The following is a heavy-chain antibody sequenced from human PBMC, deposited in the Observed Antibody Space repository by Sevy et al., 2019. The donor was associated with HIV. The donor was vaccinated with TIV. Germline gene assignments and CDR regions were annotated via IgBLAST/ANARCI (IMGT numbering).Heavy chain of an antibody. CDR3: TTADIVVVPAAIAPKYYYYGMDV. Sequence: GGSLRLSCAASGFTFSNAWMSWVRQAPGKGLERVGRIKSKTDGGTTDYAAPVKGRFTISRDDSKNTLYLQMNSLKTEDTAVYYCTTADIVVVPAAIAPKYYYYGMDVWGQGTTVTVSS. D-gene: IGHD2-2*02. CDR1: GFTFSNAW. CDR2: IKSKTDGGTT. J-gene: IGHJ6*02. V-gene: IGHV3-15*01.